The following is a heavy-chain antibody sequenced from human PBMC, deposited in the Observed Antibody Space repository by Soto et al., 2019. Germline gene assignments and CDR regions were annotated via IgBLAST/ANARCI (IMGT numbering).Heavy chain of an antibody. J-gene: IGHJ4*02. D-gene: IGHD2-8*01. Sequence: GGSLRLSCAASGFTFSSYAMHWVRQAPGKGLEWVAVISYDGSNKYYADSVKGRFTISRDNSKNTLYLQMNSLRAEDTAVYYSARSEWVDYWGQGTLVTVSS. CDR1: GFTFSSYA. V-gene: IGHV3-30-3*01. CDR3: ARSEWVDY. CDR2: ISYDGSNK.